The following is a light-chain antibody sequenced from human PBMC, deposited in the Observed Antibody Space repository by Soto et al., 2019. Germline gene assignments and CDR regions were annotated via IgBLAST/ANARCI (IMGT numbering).Light chain of an antibody. Sequence: EIVLKKYPATLSLSPGERATLSCRASQSVSSHLAWYQQKPGQAPRLLIYDASNRATGIPARFSGSGSGTDVTLTIGRLEPEEFAGYYCQQYGSTSQTSRQGTKV. CDR2: DAS. CDR1: QSVSSH. CDR3: QQYGSTSQT. V-gene: IGKV3-11*01. J-gene: IGKJ1*01.